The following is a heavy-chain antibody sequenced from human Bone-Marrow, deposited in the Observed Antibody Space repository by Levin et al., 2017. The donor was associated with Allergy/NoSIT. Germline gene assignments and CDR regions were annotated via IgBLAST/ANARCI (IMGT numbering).Heavy chain of an antibody. Sequence: GGSLRLSCAASGFTFSSYWMHWVRQAPGKGLVWVSRINSDGSSTSYADSVKGRFTISRDNAKNTLYLQMNSLRAEDTAVYYCARAGGGLRLGERGYNWFDPWGQGTLVTVSS. CDR2: INSDGSST. D-gene: IGHD3-16*01. V-gene: IGHV3-74*01. CDR1: GFTFSSYW. J-gene: IGHJ5*02. CDR3: ARAGGGLRLGERGYNWFDP.